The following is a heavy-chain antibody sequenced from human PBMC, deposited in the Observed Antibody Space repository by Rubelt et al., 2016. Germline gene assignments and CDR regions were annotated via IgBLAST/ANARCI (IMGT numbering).Heavy chain of an antibody. CDR2: IYYSGST. CDR3: ARAQNYDILTGSYYGMDV. Sequence: QVQLQQWGAGLLKPSETLSLTCAVYGGSFSGYYWSWIRQPPGKGLEWIGYIYYSGSTNYNPFLKCLVTISVDTSKNQFSLKLSSVTAADTAVYYCARAQNYDILTGSYYGMDVWGQGTTVTVSS. CDR1: GGSFSGYY. J-gene: IGHJ6*02. D-gene: IGHD3-9*01. V-gene: IGHV4-34*11.